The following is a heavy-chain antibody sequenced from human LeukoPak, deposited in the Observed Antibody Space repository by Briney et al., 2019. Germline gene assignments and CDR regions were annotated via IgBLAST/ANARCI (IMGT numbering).Heavy chain of an antibody. D-gene: IGHD3-10*01. J-gene: IGHJ4*02. CDR2: IYYTGNT. CDR3: AREPFGELSTDY. V-gene: IGHV4-39*02. Sequence: SETLSLTCTVSGDSISSTTSYWGWVRQPPGKGLEWIGCIYYTGNTNYKPSLKSRVTISVDTSKNQFSLKLSSVTAADTAVYYCAREPFGELSTDYWGQGTLVTVSS. CDR1: GDSISSTTSY.